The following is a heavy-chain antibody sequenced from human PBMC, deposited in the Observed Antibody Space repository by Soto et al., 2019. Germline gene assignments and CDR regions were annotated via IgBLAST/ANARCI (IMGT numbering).Heavy chain of an antibody. CDR2: ISYDGSNK. J-gene: IGHJ5*02. V-gene: IGHV3-30*18. D-gene: IGHD6-19*01. Sequence: PGGSLRLSCAASGFTFSSYGMHWVRQAPGKGLEWVAVISYDGSNKYYADSVKGRFTISRDNSKNTLYLQMNSLRAEDTAVYYCAKDRRSSGWYNWFDPWGQGTLVTVSS. CDR1: GFTFSSYG. CDR3: AKDRRSSGWYNWFDP.